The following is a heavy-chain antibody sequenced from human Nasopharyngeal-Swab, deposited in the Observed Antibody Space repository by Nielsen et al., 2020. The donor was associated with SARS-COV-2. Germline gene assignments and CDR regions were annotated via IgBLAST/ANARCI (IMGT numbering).Heavy chain of an antibody. CDR1: GYTFTSYG. CDR2: ISAYNGNT. V-gene: IGHV1-18*01. D-gene: IGHD3-22*01. Sequence: ASVKVSCKASGYTFTSYGLSWVRQAPGQGLEWMGWISAYNGNTNYAQKLQGRVTMTTDTSTSTAYMELRSLRSDDTAVYYCARDVESDSSGYYYYYGMDVWGQGTTVTVSS. J-gene: IGHJ6*02. CDR3: ARDVESDSSGYYYYYGMDV.